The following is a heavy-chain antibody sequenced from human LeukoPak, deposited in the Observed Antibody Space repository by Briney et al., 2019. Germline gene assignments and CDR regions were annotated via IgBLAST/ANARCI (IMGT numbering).Heavy chain of an antibody. Sequence: GGSLRLSCAASGFTFSFYWMNWVRQAPGKGLEWVANITQDRSEKYYVDSVKGRFTISRDNAKKSLYLQMNSLRAEDTAFYYCARGRGLGVTSTPVPFDYWGQGILVTVSS. CDR3: ARGRGLGVTSTPVPFDY. CDR1: GFTFSFYW. CDR2: ITQDRSEK. J-gene: IGHJ4*02. D-gene: IGHD2-21*02. V-gene: IGHV3-7*03.